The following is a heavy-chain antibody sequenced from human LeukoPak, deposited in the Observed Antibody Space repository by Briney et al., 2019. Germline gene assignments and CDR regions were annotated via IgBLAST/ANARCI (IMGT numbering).Heavy chain of an antibody. CDR2: IIPIFGTA. CDR3: ARDHEILPGYIDY. D-gene: IGHD3-9*01. V-gene: IGHV1-69*13. Sequence: SVKVSCKASGGIFSNYAINWVRQAPGQGVEWMGGIIPIFGTANYAQKFQGRVTITADESTSAAYLELSRQRDEAAAVYYFARDHEILPGYIDYWGQGTLVTVST. CDR1: GGIFSNYA. J-gene: IGHJ4*02.